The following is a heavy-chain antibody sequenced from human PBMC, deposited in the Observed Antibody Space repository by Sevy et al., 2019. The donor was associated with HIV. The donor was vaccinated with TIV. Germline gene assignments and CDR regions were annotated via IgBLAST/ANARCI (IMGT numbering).Heavy chain of an antibody. D-gene: IGHD6-13*01. V-gene: IGHV6-1*01. CDR3: ARDRAAAGIPFFNYYYMDV. CDR2: TYYRSKWYN. J-gene: IGHJ6*03. Sequence: KQSQTLSLTCAISGDSVSSNSAAWNSIRQSPSRGLEWLVRTYYRSKWYNDYAVSVKSRITINPDTSKNQFSLQLNSVTPEDTGVYYCARDRAAAGIPFFNYYYMDVWGKRTTVTVSS. CDR1: GDSVSSNSAA.